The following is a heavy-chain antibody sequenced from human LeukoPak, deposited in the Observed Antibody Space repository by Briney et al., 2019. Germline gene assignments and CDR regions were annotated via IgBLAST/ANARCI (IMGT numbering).Heavy chain of an antibody. D-gene: IGHD3-10*01. CDR3: GRGRAVSYRSYFDY. J-gene: IGHJ4*02. CDR1: GYSISSGYY. Sequence: SETLSLTCAVSGYSISSGYYWGWIRQPPGKGLEWIGSIYHSGSTYYNPSLQSRVTISVDTSKNQFSLNLSSVTAAVTAVYYCGRGRAVSYRSYFDYWGQGTLVTVSS. CDR2: IYHSGST. V-gene: IGHV4-38-2*01.